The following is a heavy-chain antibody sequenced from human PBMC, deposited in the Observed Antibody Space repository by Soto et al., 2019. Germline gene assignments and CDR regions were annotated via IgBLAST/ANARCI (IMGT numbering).Heavy chain of an antibody. V-gene: IGHV4-34*01. J-gene: IGHJ4*02. D-gene: IGHD2-2*01. CDR1: GGSFSGYY. CDR2: INHSGST. Sequence: QVQLQQWGAGLLKPSETLSLTCAVYGGSFSGYYWSWIRQPPGKGLEWIGEINHSGSTNYNPSLKSRVTISVDTSKNQFSLKLSSVTAADTAVYYCARGMNIVVVPAAAPKFDYWGQGTLVTVSS. CDR3: ARGMNIVVVPAAAPKFDY.